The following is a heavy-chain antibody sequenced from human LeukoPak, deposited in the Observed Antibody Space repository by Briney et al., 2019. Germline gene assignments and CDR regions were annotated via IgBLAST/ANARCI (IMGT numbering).Heavy chain of an antibody. Sequence: PGGSLRLSCAASGFTVSRNYMSWVRQAPGKGLEWVSVLYTGGSTYYADSVKGRFTISRDNSKNTLYLQMNSLRAEDTAVYYCARELISRYFDYWGQGTLVTVSS. V-gene: IGHV3-53*01. CDR3: ARELISRYFDY. J-gene: IGHJ4*02. CDR1: GFTVSRNY. CDR2: LYTGGST.